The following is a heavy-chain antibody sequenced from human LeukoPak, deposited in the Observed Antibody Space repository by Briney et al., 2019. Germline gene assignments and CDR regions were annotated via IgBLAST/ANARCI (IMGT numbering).Heavy chain of an antibody. CDR3: ARDWGYCSSTSCYERFWFDP. J-gene: IGHJ5*02. V-gene: IGHV1-46*01. CDR1: GYTFTNYY. CDR2: INPSSGTT. D-gene: IGHD2-2*01. Sequence: GASVKVSCKASGYTFTNYYMVWVRQAPGQGLEWMGIINPSSGTTNYAQKFQGRVTMTRDMSTSTVYMELSSLRSEDTAVYYCARDWGYCSSTSCYERFWFDPWGQGTLVTVSS.